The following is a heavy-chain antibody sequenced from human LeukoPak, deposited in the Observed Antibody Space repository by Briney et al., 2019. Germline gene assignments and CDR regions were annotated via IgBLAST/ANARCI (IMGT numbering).Heavy chain of an antibody. CDR1: GGSMSSYY. D-gene: IGHD6-13*01. CDR2: IYTSGST. V-gene: IGHV4-4*07. CDR3: ARDSRRYSSSWYDNDNWFDP. J-gene: IGHJ5*02. Sequence: PSETLSLTCTVSGGSMSSYYWSWIRQPAGKGLEWIGRIYTSGSTNYNPSLKSRVTMSVDTSKNQFSLKLSSVTAADTAVYYCARDSRRYSSSWYDNDNWFDPWGQGTLVTVSS.